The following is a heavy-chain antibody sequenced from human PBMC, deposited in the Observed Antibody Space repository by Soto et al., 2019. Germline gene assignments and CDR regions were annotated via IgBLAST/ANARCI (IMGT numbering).Heavy chain of an antibody. V-gene: IGHV1-8*01. CDR1: GYTFTSYD. CDR2: MNPNTGNS. CDR3: ARRAETNGWNGFGADKYYFDF. Sequence: VGSVKVSCKASGYTFTSYDIYWVRQATGQGLEWMGWMNPNTGNSAYAQKFQGRVTVTSDTSINTVHMELNSLRSEDTAVYYCARRAETNGWNGFGADKYYFDFWGQGTLVTVSS. D-gene: IGHD1-1*01. J-gene: IGHJ4*02.